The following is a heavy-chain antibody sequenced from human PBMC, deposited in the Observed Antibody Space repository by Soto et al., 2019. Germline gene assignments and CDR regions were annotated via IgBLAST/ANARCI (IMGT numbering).Heavy chain of an antibody. CDR1: GFTFSSYG. CDR2: ISYDGSNK. Sequence: GSLRLSCAASGFTFSSYGMHWVRQAPGKGLEWVAVISYDGSNKYYADSVKGRFTISRDNSKNTLYLQMNSLRAEDTAVYYCANDHWYDCSSPSSYHDYYYYGLDVWGPGTTLTVSS. J-gene: IGHJ6*02. CDR3: ANDHWYDCSSPSSYHDYYYYGLDV. D-gene: IGHD2-2*01. V-gene: IGHV3-30*18.